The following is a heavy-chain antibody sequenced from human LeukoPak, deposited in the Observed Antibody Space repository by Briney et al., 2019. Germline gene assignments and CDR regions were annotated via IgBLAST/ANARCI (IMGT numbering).Heavy chain of an antibody. CDR2: IRYGGSNK. CDR1: GFTFSSYG. V-gene: IGHV3-30*02. Sequence: GGSLRLSCAASGFTFSSYGMHWVRQAPGKGLEWVAFIRYGGSNKYYADSVKGRFTISRDNSKNTLYLQMNSLRAEDTAVYYCAKVSHCSSTSCSDYWGQGTLVTVSS. J-gene: IGHJ4*02. D-gene: IGHD2-2*01. CDR3: AKVSHCSSTSCSDY.